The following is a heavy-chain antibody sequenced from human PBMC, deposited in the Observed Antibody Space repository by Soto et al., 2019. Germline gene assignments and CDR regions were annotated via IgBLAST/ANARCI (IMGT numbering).Heavy chain of an antibody. D-gene: IGHD3-16*02. CDR1: GISNYA. V-gene: IGHV3-23*01. Sequence: GGSLRLSCAASGISNYAMSWVRQAPGKGLGWVSAISGNGYNTFYADSVKGRFTIVRDNSKNTVSLQMNSLRAEDTAVYYCAKGGILGSYHFDYWGQGTLVTVSS. CDR3: AKGGILGSYHFDY. CDR2: ISGNGYNT. J-gene: IGHJ4*02.